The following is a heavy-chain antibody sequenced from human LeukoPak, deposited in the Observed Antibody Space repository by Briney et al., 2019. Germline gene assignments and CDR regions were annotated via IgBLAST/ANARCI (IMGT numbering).Heavy chain of an antibody. J-gene: IGHJ4*02. Sequence: GASVKVSCKASGYMFNIYGISWVRQAPGQGLEWMGWISAFNGNTNYARNFQDRVTMTTDTSTSTAYMELTSLRSDDTAVYYCARSPPSTGYDRFDTWGQGTLVTVSP. CDR2: ISAFNGNT. CDR1: GYMFNIYG. CDR3: ARSPPSTGYDRFDT. D-gene: IGHD5-12*01. V-gene: IGHV1-18*01.